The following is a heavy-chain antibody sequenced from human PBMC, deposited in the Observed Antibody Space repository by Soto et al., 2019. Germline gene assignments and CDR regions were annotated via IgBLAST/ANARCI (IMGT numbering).Heavy chain of an antibody. CDR3: VRANSFDF. Sequence: QVQLQESGPGLVKPSETLSLTCTVSGGSINNYYWSWFRQPPGKGLEWIGSIYYRGSANNNPSLKSRLTISVDTSKNQFSLKLSSVTAADTAIYYCVRANSFDFWGQGTLVTVSS. V-gene: IGHV4-59*01. CDR2: IYYRGSA. J-gene: IGHJ4*02. CDR1: GGSINNYY.